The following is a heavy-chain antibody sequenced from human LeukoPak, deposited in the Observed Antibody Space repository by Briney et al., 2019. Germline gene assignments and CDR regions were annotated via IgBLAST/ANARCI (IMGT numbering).Heavy chain of an antibody. D-gene: IGHD3-10*01. CDR3: ARVSGYYGVGSYYFDS. J-gene: IGHJ4*02. Sequence: SETLSPTCTVSGGSISSYYWSWIRQPPGKGLEWIGYIYSSGGTYYNPSLKSRVAIFVDTSKKRFSLKLNSVTAADAAVYYCARVSGYYGVGSYYFDSWGQGILVSVSS. CDR2: IYSSGGT. V-gene: IGHV4-4*09. CDR1: GGSISSYY.